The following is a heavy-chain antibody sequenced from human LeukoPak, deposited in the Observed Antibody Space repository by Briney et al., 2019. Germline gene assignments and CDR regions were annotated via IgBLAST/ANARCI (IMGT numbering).Heavy chain of an antibody. CDR1: GYTLTDFY. V-gene: IGHV1-2*02. D-gene: IGHD6-6*01. CDR3: AREASSSPNWFDP. CDR2: INPNSGGT. Sequence: ASVKVSCKASGYTLTDFYMHWVRQAPGQGLEWMGWINPNSGGTNYAQKFQGRVTMTRDTSISTAYMELSRLRSDDTAVYYCAREASSSPNWFDPWGQGTLVTVSS. J-gene: IGHJ5*02.